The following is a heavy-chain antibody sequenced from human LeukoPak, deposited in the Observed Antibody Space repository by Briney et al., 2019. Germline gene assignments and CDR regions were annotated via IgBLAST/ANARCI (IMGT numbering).Heavy chain of an antibody. CDR2: IRSKPNNYAT. J-gene: IGHJ4*02. CDR1: GFTFSDSA. V-gene: IGHV3-73*01. Sequence: GGSLTLSCAASGFTFSDSAFHWVRQASGKGLEWVGRIRSKPNNYATAYTASVKGRFTISRDDSKNTAYLQMNSLNTEDTAMYYCTRHLIGATPFDYWGQGTLVSVSS. CDR3: TRHLIGATPFDY. D-gene: IGHD4/OR15-4a*01.